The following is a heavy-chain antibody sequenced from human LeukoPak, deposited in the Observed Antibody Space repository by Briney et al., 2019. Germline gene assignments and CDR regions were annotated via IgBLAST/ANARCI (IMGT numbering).Heavy chain of an antibody. Sequence: SETLSLTCTVSGGSINSSYYYWGWIRQPPGKGLEWIGSIYHSGSTYYNPSLKSRVTISVDTSKNQFSLKLSSVTAADTAVYYCAREERYWGQGTLVTVSS. CDR3: AREERY. J-gene: IGHJ4*02. V-gene: IGHV4-39*07. D-gene: IGHD5-24*01. CDR1: GGSINSSYYY. CDR2: IYHSGST.